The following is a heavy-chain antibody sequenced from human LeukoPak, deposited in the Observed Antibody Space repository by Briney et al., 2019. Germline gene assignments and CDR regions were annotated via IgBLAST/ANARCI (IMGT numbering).Heavy chain of an antibody. D-gene: IGHD6-19*01. CDR2: LYTSGST. Sequence: PSETLSLTCTVSGGSIISGSDYWTWIRQPAGKGLEWIGHLYTSGSTTYNPSLQSRVTISVDASKHQFSLRLTSVTAADTAVYYCARAGGSVGWYGTIDSWGQGTLVTVSS. CDR1: GGSIISGSDY. CDR3: ARAGGSVGWYGTIDS. J-gene: IGHJ4*02. V-gene: IGHV4-61*09.